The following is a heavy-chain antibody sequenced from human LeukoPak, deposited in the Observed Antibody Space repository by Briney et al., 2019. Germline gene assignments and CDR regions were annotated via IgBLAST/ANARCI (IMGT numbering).Heavy chain of an antibody. CDR3: ASEDPSGSLLSLYYYYGMDV. V-gene: IGHV4-39*01. Sequence: PETLSLTCTVSGGSISSSSYYWGWIRQPPGTGLEWIGSIYYSGSTYYNPSLKSRATISVDTSKNQFSLKLSSVTAADTAVYYCASEDPSGSLLSLYYYYGMDVWGQGTTVTVSS. CDR1: GGSISSSSYY. CDR2: IYYSGST. J-gene: IGHJ6*02. D-gene: IGHD1-26*01.